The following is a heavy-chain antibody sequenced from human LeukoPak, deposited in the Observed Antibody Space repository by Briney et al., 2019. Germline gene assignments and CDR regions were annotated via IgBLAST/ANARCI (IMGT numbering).Heavy chain of an antibody. Sequence: SETLSLTCAVYGGSFSGYYWSWIRQPPGEGLEWIGEINHSGSTNYNPSLKSRVTISVDTSKNQFSLKLSSVTAADTAVYYCARGGGIAAAGTYRRFDYWGQGTLVTVSS. CDR3: ARGGGIAAAGTYRRFDY. CDR2: INHSGST. V-gene: IGHV4-34*01. CDR1: GGSFSGYY. D-gene: IGHD6-13*01. J-gene: IGHJ4*02.